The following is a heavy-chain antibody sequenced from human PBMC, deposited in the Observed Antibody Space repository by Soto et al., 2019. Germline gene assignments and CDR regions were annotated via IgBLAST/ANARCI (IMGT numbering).Heavy chain of an antibody. CDR1: GGSISSGGYY. CDR2: IYYSGST. Sequence: LSLTCTVSGGSISSGGYYWSWIRQHPGKGLEWIGYIYYSGSTYYNPSLKSRVTISVDTSKNQFSLKLSSVTAADTAVYYCARGMGDCSGGSCYSGGYYYYYMDVWGKGTTVTVSS. D-gene: IGHD2-15*01. CDR3: ARGMGDCSGGSCYSGGYYYYYMDV. V-gene: IGHV4-31*03. J-gene: IGHJ6*03.